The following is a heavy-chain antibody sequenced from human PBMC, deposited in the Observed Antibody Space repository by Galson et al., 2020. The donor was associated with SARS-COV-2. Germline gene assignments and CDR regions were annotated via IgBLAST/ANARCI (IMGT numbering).Heavy chain of an antibody. Sequence: GESLKISCKASGYTFNSYYMHWVRQAPGQGLEWMGIINPSGGSTSYAQKFQGRVTMTRDTSTSTVYMELSSLRSEDTAVYYCARTRPGENISIFGVVIITAAFDYWGQGTLVTVSS. V-gene: IGHV1-46*02. CDR3: ARTRPGENISIFGVVIITAAFDY. J-gene: IGHJ4*02. CDR1: GYTFNSYY. D-gene: IGHD3-3*01. CDR2: INPSGGST.